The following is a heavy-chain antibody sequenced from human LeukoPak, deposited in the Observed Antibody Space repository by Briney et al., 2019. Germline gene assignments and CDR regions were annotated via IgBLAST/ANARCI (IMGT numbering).Heavy chain of an antibody. CDR1: GGTFSSYA. V-gene: IGHV1-69*13. CDR2: IIPIFGTA. J-gene: IGHJ4*02. Sequence: ASVTVSCTASGGTFSSYAISWVRQAPGQGLEWMGGIIPIFGTANYAQKFQGRVTITADESTSTAYMELSSLRSEGTAVYYCARGSILEYYFDYWGQGTLVTVSS. CDR3: ARGSILEYYFDY. D-gene: IGHD2/OR15-2a*01.